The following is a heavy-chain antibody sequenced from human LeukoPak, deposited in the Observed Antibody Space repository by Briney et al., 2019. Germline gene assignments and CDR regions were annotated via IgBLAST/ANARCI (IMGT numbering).Heavy chain of an antibody. CDR3: AKQVRGRTASGQHFDY. D-gene: IGHD4-11*01. J-gene: IGHJ4*02. Sequence: SETLSLTCTVSGGSMSSSDYCWGWIRQPPGKGLAWIGSITNSGNTYYNPPLKSRVTLSVDTSKDQFSLKLTSVTAADTAVYYCAKQVRGRTASGQHFDYWGQGTLVTVSS. CDR2: ITNSGNT. CDR1: GGSMSSSDYC. V-gene: IGHV4-39*01.